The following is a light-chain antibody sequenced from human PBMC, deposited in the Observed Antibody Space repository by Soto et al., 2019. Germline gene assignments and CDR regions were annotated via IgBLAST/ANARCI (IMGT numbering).Light chain of an antibody. Sequence: QSVLTQPPSASGSPGQSVTISCTGTSSDIGGYNFVSWYQQHPGKAPKLIIYEVNKRPSGVPNRFSGSKSGNTASLTVSGLQAEDEGDYYCSSYAGTNNLGVFGGGTKLTVL. CDR2: EVN. CDR3: SSYAGTNNLGV. CDR1: SSDIGGYNF. J-gene: IGLJ3*02. V-gene: IGLV2-8*01.